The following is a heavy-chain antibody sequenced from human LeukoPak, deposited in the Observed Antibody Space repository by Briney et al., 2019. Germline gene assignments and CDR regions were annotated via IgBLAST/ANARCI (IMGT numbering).Heavy chain of an antibody. D-gene: IGHD3-22*01. Sequence: SETLSLTCTVSGGPISSYYWSWIRQPPGKGLEWIGYIYYSGSTNYNPSLKSRVTISVDTSKNQFSLKLSSVTAADTAVYYCARGFYYYDSSGPVGAFDIWGQGTMVTVSS. CDR3: ARGFYYYDSSGPVGAFDI. CDR1: GGPISSYY. J-gene: IGHJ3*02. V-gene: IGHV4-59*08. CDR2: IYYSGST.